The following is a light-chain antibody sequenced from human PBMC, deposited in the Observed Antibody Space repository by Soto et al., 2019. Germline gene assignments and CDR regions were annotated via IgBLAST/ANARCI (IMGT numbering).Light chain of an antibody. CDR3: QQYDNSPIT. J-gene: IGKJ5*01. CDR2: GTS. CDR1: QGIGDP. V-gene: IGKV3D-15*02. Sequence: EVVRRRSPATLSVPPGARATPSGIASQGIGDPLAWYQHIPGQTPRLLIYGTSSRATGVPARFSGSGSGTEFTLTISSLEPEDFAVYYCQQYDNSPITFGQGARLEIK.